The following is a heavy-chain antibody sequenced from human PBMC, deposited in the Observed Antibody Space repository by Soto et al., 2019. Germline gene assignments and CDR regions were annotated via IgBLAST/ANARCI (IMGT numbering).Heavy chain of an antibody. V-gene: IGHV4-61*08. J-gene: IGHJ4*02. CDR3: AYSSSRSYFDD. D-gene: IGHD6-13*01. CDR1: GGSISSGDYY. CDR2: IHYSGTT. Sequence: SETLSLTCTVSGGSISSGDYYWSWIRQPPGKGLEWIANIHYSGTTNYSPSLASRVTLSVDTSKNQFSLKMSSVTAADRAVYYCAYSSSRSYFDDWGQGTLVTVSS.